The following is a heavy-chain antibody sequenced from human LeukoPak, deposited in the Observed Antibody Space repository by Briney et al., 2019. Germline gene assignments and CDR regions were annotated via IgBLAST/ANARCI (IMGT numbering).Heavy chain of an antibody. Sequence: PGGSLRLSCAASGFTFSDYYMSWIRQAPGKGLEWVSYISSSGSTIYYADSVKGRFTISRDNAKNSLYLQMNSLRAEDTAVYYCAREPYYYDSSGYYYTFPYFDYWGQGTLVTVSS. CDR1: GFTFSDYY. CDR2: ISSSGSTI. D-gene: IGHD3-22*01. V-gene: IGHV3-11*04. J-gene: IGHJ4*02. CDR3: AREPYYYDSSGYYYTFPYFDY.